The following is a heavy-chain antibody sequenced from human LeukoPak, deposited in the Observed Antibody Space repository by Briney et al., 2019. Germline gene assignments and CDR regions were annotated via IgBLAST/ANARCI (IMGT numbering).Heavy chain of an antibody. CDR1: GGSISSSSYY. J-gene: IGHJ4*02. Sequence: SETLSLTCTVSGGSISSSSYYWGWIRQPPGKGLEWIGSIYYSGSTYYNPSLKSRVTISVDTSKNQFSLKLSSVIAADTAVYYCARGTSRVGAIFDYWGQGTLVTVSS. CDR2: IYYSGST. D-gene: IGHD1-26*01. V-gene: IGHV4-39*07. CDR3: ARGTSRVGAIFDY.